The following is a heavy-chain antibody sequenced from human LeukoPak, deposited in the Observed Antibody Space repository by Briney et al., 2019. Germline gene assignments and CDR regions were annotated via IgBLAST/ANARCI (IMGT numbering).Heavy chain of an antibody. CDR1: GYSFTSYW. D-gene: IGHD1-26*01. J-gene: IGHJ4*02. V-gene: IGHV5-51*01. CDR2: IYPGDSDT. CDR3: ARTQKYSGSDY. Sequence: PGASLKISCQGSGYSFTSYWIGWVRQLPGKGLEWMGIIYPGDSDTRYSPSFQGQVTISADKSISTAYLQWSSLKASDTAMYYCARTQKYSGSDYWGQGTLVTVSS.